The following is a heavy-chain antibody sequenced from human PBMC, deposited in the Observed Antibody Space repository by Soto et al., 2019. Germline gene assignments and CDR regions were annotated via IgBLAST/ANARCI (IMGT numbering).Heavy chain of an antibody. D-gene: IGHD2-2*01. CDR3: AHKLSNIVVVPAAMIIFDY. Sequence: SVPTLVNPRQTLTLTCTFSGFSLSTSGLGVGWIRQPPGKALEWLALIYWNDDKRYSPSLKSRLTITKDTSKNQVVLTMTNMDPVDTATYYCAHKLSNIVVVPAAMIIFDYWGQGTLVTVSS. V-gene: IGHV2-5*01. CDR2: IYWNDDK. CDR1: GFSLSTSGLG. J-gene: IGHJ4*02.